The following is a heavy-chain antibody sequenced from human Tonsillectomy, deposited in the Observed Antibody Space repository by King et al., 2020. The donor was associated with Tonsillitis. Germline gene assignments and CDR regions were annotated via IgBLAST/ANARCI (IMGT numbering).Heavy chain of an antibody. CDR1: GGTFSSYA. D-gene: IGHD2-15*01. CDR2: IIPIFGTA. J-gene: IGHJ4*02. CDR3: ARGPGYCSGGSCYLIDF. Sequence: QLVQSGAEVKKSGSSVKVSCKASGGTFSSYAINWVRQAPGQGLEWMGGIIPIFGTANYVQKFQGRVTITADESTSTVYMEISSLRYEDTAVYYCARGPGYCSGGSCYLIDFWGQGTLVTVSS. V-gene: IGHV1-69*01.